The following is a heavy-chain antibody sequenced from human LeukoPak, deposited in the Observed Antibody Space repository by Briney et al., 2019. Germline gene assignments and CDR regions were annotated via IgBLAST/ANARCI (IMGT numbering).Heavy chain of an antibody. D-gene: IGHD3-10*01. CDR2: ISGSGGST. V-gene: IGHV3-23*01. CDR3: AKDSRYGSGSYCDY. J-gene: IGHJ4*02. CDR1: GFTFSSYA. Sequence: GGSLRLSCAASGFTFSSYAMRWVRQAPGKGLEWVSAISGSGGSTYYADSVKGRFTISRDNSKNTLYLQMNSLRAEDTAVYYCAKDSRYGSGSYCDYWGQGTLVTVSS.